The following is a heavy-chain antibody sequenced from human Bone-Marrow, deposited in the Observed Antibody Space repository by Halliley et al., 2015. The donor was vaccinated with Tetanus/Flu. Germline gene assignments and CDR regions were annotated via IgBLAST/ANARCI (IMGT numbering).Heavy chain of an antibody. J-gene: IGHJ3*01. Sequence: WVARINGDGTNIDYADSVKGRVSISRDNAENTVNLQMNSLRIDDTALYYCAREVAGGTYAFDVWGRGTLITVSS. D-gene: IGHD3-16*01. CDR2: INGDGTNI. CDR3: AREVAGGTYAFDV. V-gene: IGHV3-74*01.